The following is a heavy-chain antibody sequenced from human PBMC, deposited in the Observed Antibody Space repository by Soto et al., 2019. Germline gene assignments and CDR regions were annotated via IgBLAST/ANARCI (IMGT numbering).Heavy chain of an antibody. V-gene: IGHV1-2*02. CDR1: GYTFTGYY. J-gene: IGHJ5*02. CDR3: TIAAAGTGTFDP. CDR2: INPNSGGT. D-gene: IGHD6-13*01. Sequence: PSVKVSCKASGYTFTGYYMHWVRQAPGQGLEWMGWINPNSGGTNYAQKFQGRVTMTRDTSISTAYMELSRLRSDDTAVYYCTIAAAGTGTFDPWGQGTLVTVSS.